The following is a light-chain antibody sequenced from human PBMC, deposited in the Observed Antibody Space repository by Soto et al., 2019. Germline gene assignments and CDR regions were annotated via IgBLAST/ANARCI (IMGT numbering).Light chain of an antibody. CDR1: QSVSRSY. V-gene: IGKV3-20*01. CDR3: QQYGSSSWT. J-gene: IGKJ1*01. CDR2: GAS. Sequence: EILLTQSPGTLSLSPGERATLSCRASQSVSRSYLAWYQQKPGLTPRLLIYGASSRATGIPERFSGSGSGTEFTLTISRLAPEDFEVYYCQQYGSSSWTFGQGTKVDIK.